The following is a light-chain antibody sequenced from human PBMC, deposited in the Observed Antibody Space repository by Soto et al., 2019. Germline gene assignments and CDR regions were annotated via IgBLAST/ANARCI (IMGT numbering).Light chain of an antibody. CDR3: CSYAGFSPPPV. CDR1: SSDVGAYNY. V-gene: IGLV2-11*01. CDR2: DVS. Sequence: QSALTQPRSVSGSPGQSVTISCSGTSSDVGAYNYVSWYQQHPGKAPKLMIYDVSKRPSGVPDRFSGSKSGNTASLTISGLQAEDEADYYCCSYAGFSPPPVFPPGTTSPS. J-gene: IGLJ1*01.